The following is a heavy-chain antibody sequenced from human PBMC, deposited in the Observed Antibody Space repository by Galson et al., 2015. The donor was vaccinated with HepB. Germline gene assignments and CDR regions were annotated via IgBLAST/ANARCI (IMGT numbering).Heavy chain of an antibody. CDR3: ARRGDYGGNNGMDV. D-gene: IGHD4-23*01. V-gene: IGHV3-21*01. Sequence: SLRLSCAAAGFTFRNYAMSWARQAPGKGLEWVSSISSSSSYIYYADSVKGRFTISRDNAKNSLYLQMNSLRAEDTAVYYCARRGDYGGNNGMDVWGQGTTVTVSS. J-gene: IGHJ6*02. CDR2: ISSSSSYI. CDR1: GFTFRNYA.